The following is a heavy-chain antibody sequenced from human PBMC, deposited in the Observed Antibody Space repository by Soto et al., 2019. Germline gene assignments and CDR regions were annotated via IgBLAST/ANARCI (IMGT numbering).Heavy chain of an antibody. CDR2: IIPIFGTA. D-gene: IGHD2-2*01. Sequence: QVQLVQSGAEVKKPGSSVKVSCKASGGTFSSYAISWVRQAPGQGLEWMGGIIPIFGTANYAQKFQGRVTITADKSTNTAYMELSSLRSEETAVYYCARVHPRDIVVVPAATGYYYYGMDVWGQGTTVTVSS. J-gene: IGHJ6*02. CDR1: GGTFSSYA. CDR3: ARVHPRDIVVVPAATGYYYYGMDV. V-gene: IGHV1-69*06.